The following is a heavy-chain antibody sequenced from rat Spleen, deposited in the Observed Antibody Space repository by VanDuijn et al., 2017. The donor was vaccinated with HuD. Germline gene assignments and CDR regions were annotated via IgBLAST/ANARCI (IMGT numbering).Heavy chain of an antibody. V-gene: IGHV5-25*01. J-gene: IGHJ4*01. CDR2: ISTGDGNT. CDR1: GFTFSNYD. CDR3: VRHKEPGYYWGVMDA. Sequence: EVQLVESGGGLVQPGRSLKLSCAASGFTFSNYDMAWVRQAPTKGLEWIASISTGDGNTYYPDSVKGRFTVSRDNANSSLYLQMNSLKSEDTATYDCVRHKEPGYYWGVMDAWGQGVSVTVSS. D-gene: IGHD1-4*01.